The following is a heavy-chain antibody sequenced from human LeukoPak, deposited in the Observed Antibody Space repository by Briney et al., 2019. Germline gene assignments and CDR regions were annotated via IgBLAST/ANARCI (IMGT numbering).Heavy chain of an antibody. CDR3: AIGKVASRRGSWFDP. J-gene: IGHJ5*02. CDR1: GYTFTSYD. Sequence: ASVKVSCKTSGYTFTSYDINWVLQATGQGLEWMGWMNPNSGNTGYAQKFQGRVTMTRNTSISTAYMDLSSLTSEDTAVYYCAIGKVASRRGSWFDPWGQGTLVTVSS. V-gene: IGHV1-8*02. D-gene: IGHD6-6*01. CDR2: MNPNSGNT.